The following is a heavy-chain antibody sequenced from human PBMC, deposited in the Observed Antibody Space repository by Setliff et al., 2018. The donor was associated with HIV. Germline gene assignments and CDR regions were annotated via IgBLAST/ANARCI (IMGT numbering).Heavy chain of an antibody. V-gene: IGHV3-74*01. D-gene: IGHD5-12*01. CDR3: AKGASFSGSYFDY. CDR1: GYNFGVYW. Sequence: GGSLRLSCAASGYNFGVYWMHWVRQVPGKGLVWVSHINSDGSGTKYADSVKGRFTMSRDNAKNTLYLQMNSLRAEDTALYFCAKGASFSGSYFDYWGQGTLVTV. CDR2: INSDGSGT. J-gene: IGHJ4*02.